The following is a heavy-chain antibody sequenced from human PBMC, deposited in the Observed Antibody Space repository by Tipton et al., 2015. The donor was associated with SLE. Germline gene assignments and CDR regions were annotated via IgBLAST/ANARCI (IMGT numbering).Heavy chain of an antibody. D-gene: IGHD6-19*01. V-gene: IGHV1-2*02. Sequence: QLVQSEAEVKKPGASVKVSCKASGYTFTGYYMHWVRQAPGQGLEWMGWINPNSGGTNYAQKFQGRVTMTRDTSISTAYVELSRLRSDEEAVYSGARGQVAAAGRFDPWGQGTLVTVSS. CDR3: ARGQVAAAGRFDP. J-gene: IGHJ5*02. CDR2: INPNSGGT. CDR1: GYTFTGYY.